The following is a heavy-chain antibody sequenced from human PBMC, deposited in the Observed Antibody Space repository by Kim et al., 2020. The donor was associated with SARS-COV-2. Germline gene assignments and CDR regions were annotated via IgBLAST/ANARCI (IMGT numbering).Heavy chain of an antibody. D-gene: IGHD2-2*01. Sequence: SVKSRITINADTSKNQFSLQLKSVTPEDTAVYYCARDKVTSTSWSNWFDPWGQGTLVTVSS. CDR3: ARDKVTSTSWSNWFDP. V-gene: IGHV6-1*01. J-gene: IGHJ5*02.